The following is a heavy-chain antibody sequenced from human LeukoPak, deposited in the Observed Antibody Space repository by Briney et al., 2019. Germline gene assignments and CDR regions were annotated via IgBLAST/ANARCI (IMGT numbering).Heavy chain of an antibody. V-gene: IGHV4-34*01. CDR3: ARDLTANWFDP. CDR2: INHSGST. J-gene: IGHJ5*02. CDR1: GGSFSGYY. Sequence: KPSETLSLTCAVYGGSFSGYYWSWIRQPPGKGLEWIGEINHSGSTNYNPSLKSRVTISVDTSKNQFSLRLSSVTAADTAVYYCARDLTANWFDPWGQGTLVTVSS. D-gene: IGHD1-14*01.